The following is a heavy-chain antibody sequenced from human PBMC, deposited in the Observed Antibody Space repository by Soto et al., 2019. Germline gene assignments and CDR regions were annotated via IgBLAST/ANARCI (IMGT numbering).Heavy chain of an antibody. J-gene: IGHJ6*02. Sequence: ASVKVSCKASGFTFPAHHIHWVRQAPGQGLEWMGYVTPNTGGTKYAQKFQGRVTMTRDTFINTAYMELSRMTSDDTAVYYCASFIITPLQASDSVDVWGQGTTVTVSS. V-gene: IGHV1-2*02. CDR1: GFTFPAHH. CDR3: ASFIITPLQASDSVDV. CDR2: VTPNTGGT. D-gene: IGHD3-16*01.